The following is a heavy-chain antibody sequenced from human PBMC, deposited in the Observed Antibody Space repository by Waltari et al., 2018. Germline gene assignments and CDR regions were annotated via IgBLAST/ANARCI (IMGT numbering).Heavy chain of an antibody. CDR3: ARVEDYYDSSGYSGHDAFDI. J-gene: IGHJ3*02. Sequence: QVQLQESGPGLVKPSQTLSLTCTVSGGSISSGSYYWSWIRQPAGKGREWIGRIYTSGSTNYTPSLKIRVTISVDTSKNQFSLKLSSVTAADTAVYYCARVEDYYDSSGYSGHDAFDIWGQGTMVTVSS. D-gene: IGHD3-22*01. CDR1: GGSISSGSYY. CDR2: IYTSGST. V-gene: IGHV4-61*02.